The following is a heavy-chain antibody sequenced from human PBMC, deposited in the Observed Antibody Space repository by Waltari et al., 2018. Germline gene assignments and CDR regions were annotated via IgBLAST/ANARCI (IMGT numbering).Heavy chain of an antibody. CDR3: ARSVEGAFDV. CDR1: GFNFRVYS. Sequence: EVQLVESGGGLVQPGGSRRLSCAASGFNFRVYSMNWVRQAPGKGLGWVSYMTSDERTIYYADSVEGRFTISRDNAKGSVYLQMNSLRAEDTAVYYCARSVEGAFDVWGQGTMVTVSS. J-gene: IGHJ3*01. V-gene: IGHV3-48*01. CDR2: MTSDERTI.